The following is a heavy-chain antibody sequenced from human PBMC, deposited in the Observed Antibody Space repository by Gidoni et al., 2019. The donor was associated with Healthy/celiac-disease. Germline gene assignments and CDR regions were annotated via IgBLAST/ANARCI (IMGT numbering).Heavy chain of an antibody. V-gene: IGHV5-51*01. Sequence: EVQLLQSGAEVKKPGESLKISCKGSGYSFTSYWLVWVRQMPGKGLEWMGIIYPGDSDTRYSPSFQGQVTISADKSISTAYLQWSSLKASDTAMYYCAREATYYYGSGSYISWYFDLWGRGTLVTVSS. D-gene: IGHD3-10*01. CDR1: GYSFTSYW. J-gene: IGHJ2*01. CDR3: AREATYYYGSGSYISWYFDL. CDR2: IYPGDSDT.